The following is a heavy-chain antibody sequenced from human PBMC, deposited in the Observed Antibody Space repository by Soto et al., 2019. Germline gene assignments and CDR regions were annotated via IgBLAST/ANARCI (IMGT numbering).Heavy chain of an antibody. D-gene: IGHD6-6*01. CDR1: GYSFTSYW. CDR2: IYPGDSDT. Sequence: PGESLKISCKCSGYSFTSYWIGWVRQMPGKGLEWMGIIYPGDSDTRYSPSFQGQVTISADKSISTAYLQWSSLKASDTAMYYCARHRDSSSSFSCPDVWGQGTTVTVSS. V-gene: IGHV5-51*01. J-gene: IGHJ6*02. CDR3: ARHRDSSSSFSCPDV.